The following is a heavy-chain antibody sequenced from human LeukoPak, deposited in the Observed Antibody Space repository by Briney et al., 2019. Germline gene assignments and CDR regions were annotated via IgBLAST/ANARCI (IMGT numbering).Heavy chain of an antibody. CDR1: GSYW. J-gene: IGHJ4*02. D-gene: IGHD2/OR15-2a*01. CDR3: VSFYETY. CDR2: INSDGSRT. Sequence: HAGGSLRLSCAASGSYWMHWVRQAPGKGLVWVSHINSDGSRTSYADSVKGRFTISKDNAKNTVYLQMNNLRAEDTAVYYCVSFYETYWGRGTLVTVSS. V-gene: IGHV3-74*01.